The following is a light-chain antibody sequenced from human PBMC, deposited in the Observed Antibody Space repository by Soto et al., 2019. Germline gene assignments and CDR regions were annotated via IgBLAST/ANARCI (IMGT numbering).Light chain of an antibody. CDR3: QQYSTSPLT. CDR1: QSVRSSH. V-gene: IGKV3-20*01. Sequence: EIVLTQSPGTLSLSPGERDTLSCGTSQSVRSSHLAWYQQKSGQAPRLLIYGASSRATGIPDRFSGSGSGTDFTLTISRLEPEDFAVYHCQQYSTSPLTFGGGTKVDIK. CDR2: GAS. J-gene: IGKJ4*01.